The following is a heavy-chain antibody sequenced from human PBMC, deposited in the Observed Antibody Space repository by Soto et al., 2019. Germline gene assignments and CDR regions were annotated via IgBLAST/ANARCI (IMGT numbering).Heavy chain of an antibody. CDR1: RFNISKCG. J-gene: IGHJ4*02. CDR3: AKDPREQWLFDD. CDR2: IWYDGSNK. V-gene: IGHV3-33*06. Sequence: SHRDSYRTARFNISKCGMRVVSMAPGKGLEWVAGIWYDGSNKYYADSVKGRFTISRDNSKNTLYLQMNSLRAEVTVVYYCAKDPREQWLFDDWGQGTLDTFSS. D-gene: IGHD6-19*01.